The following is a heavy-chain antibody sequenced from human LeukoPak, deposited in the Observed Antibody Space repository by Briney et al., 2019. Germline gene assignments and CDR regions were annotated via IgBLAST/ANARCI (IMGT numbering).Heavy chain of an antibody. CDR2: IRYDGSNK. D-gene: IGHD2-15*01. V-gene: IGHV3-30*02. CDR3: AKGLLGYCSGGSCFSYYYYYMDV. Sequence: GGSLRLSCAASGFTFSSYGMHWVRQAPGKGLEWVAFIRYDGSNKYYADSVKGRFTISRDNSKNTLYLQMNSLRAEDTAVYYCAKGLLGYCSGGSCFSYYYYYMDVWGKGTTVTVSS. J-gene: IGHJ6*03. CDR1: GFTFSSYG.